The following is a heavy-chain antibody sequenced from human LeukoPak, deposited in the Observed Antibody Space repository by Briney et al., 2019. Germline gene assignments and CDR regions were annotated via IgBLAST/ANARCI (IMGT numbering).Heavy chain of an antibody. CDR2: IYHSGST. J-gene: IGHJ3*02. V-gene: IGHV4-4*02. D-gene: IGHD3-22*01. CDR3: ARLAWDSSLLFGAFDI. CDR1: GGSISSSNW. Sequence: SGTLSLTCAASGGSISSSNWWSLVRQPPGKGLEWIGEIYHSGSTNYNPSLKSRVTISVDKSKNQFSLKLSSVTAADTAVYYCARLAWDSSLLFGAFDIWGQGTMVTVSS.